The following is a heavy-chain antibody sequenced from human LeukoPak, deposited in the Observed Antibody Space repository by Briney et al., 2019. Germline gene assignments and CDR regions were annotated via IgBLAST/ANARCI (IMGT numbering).Heavy chain of an antibody. J-gene: IGHJ4*02. D-gene: IGHD3-22*01. CDR3: ARGPYYDSSGYYPSFDY. CDR2: IIPIFGTA. V-gene: IGHV1-69*13. Sequence: ASVKVSGKASGGTFSSYAISWVRQAPGQGLEWMGGIIPIFGTANYAQKFQGRVTITADESTSTAYMELSSLRSEDTAVYYCARGPYYDSSGYYPSFDYWGQGTLVTVSS. CDR1: GGTFSSYA.